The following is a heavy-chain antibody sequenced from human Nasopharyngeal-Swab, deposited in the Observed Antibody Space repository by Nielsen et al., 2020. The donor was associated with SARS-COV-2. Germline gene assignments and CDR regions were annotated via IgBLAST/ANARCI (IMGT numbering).Heavy chain of an antibody. J-gene: IGHJ4*02. CDR1: GFTFSSDS. CDR2: ISSSSSTI. V-gene: IGHV3-48*02. CDR3: ARVEIAAAGTGNFDY. D-gene: IGHD6-13*01. Sequence: GGSLRPSCAASGFTFSSDSMNWVRQAPGKGLEWVSYISSSSSTIYYADSVKGRFTISRDNAKNSLYLQMNSLRDEDTAVYYCARVEIAAAGTGNFDYWGQGTLVTVSS.